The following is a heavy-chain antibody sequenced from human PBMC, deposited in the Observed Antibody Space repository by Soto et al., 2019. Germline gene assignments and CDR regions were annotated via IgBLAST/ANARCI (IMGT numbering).Heavy chain of an antibody. CDR1: EGPIRSGGYY. V-gene: IGHV4-31*03. CDR2: IYYSGST. J-gene: IGHJ4*02. Sequence: SETLRLTCTLSEGPIRSGGYYWTWIRQHPGKGLEWIGYIYYSGSTYYNPSLKSRVTISVDTSKNQFSLKLSSVTAADTAVYYCARYWNYVGIDYWGQGTMVTVSS. D-gene: IGHD1-7*01. CDR3: ARYWNYVGIDY.